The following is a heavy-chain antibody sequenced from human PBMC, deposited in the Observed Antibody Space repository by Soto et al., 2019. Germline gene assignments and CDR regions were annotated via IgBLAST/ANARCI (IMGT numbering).Heavy chain of an antibody. CDR1: GGSFSGYY. CDR2: INHSGST. Sequence: PSETLSLTCAVYGGSFSGYYWSWIRQPPGKGLEWIGEINHSGSTNYNPSLKSRVTISVDTSKNQFSLKLSSVTAADTAVYYCARRRWFDPWGQGTLVTVSS. CDR3: ARRRWFDP. V-gene: IGHV4-34*01. J-gene: IGHJ5*02.